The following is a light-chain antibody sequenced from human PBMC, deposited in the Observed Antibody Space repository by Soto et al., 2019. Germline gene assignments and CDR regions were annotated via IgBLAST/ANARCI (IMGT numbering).Light chain of an antibody. CDR1: QSVSRW. CDR2: EAS. J-gene: IGKJ3*01. Sequence: DIQMTQSPSTLSASVGDRVTITCRASQSVSRWLAWYQQKPGKVPKLLIYEASTLESGVPSRFSGSGTGTEFTLTISSLQPDDFATYYCQKHDGVPQFGPGTKVDF. V-gene: IGKV1-5*03. CDR3: QKHDGVPQ.